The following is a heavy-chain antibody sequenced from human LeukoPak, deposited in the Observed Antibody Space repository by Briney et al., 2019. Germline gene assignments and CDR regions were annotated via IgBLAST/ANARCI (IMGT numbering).Heavy chain of an antibody. CDR2: INPSGGST. CDR3: ARSVGATTWIDY. Sequence: ASVKVSCKASGYTFTSYYMHWVRQAPGQGLEWMGIINPSGGSTSYVQKFQGRVTMTRDTSTSTVYMELSSLRSEDTAVYYCARSVGATTWIDYWGQGTLVTVSS. CDR1: GYTFTSYY. D-gene: IGHD1-26*01. J-gene: IGHJ4*02. V-gene: IGHV1-46*01.